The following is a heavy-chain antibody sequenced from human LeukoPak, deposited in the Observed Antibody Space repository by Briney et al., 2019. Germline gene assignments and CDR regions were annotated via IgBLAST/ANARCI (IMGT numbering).Heavy chain of an antibody. Sequence: GESLKISCEGSGYSITSYWISWVRQMPGKGLEWMGRIDPSDSYTNYSPSFQGHVTISADKSISTAYLQWSSLKASDTAMYYCASRPFETTVIPWDFYWGQGTQVTVSS. V-gene: IGHV5-10-1*01. CDR1: GYSITSYW. J-gene: IGHJ4*02. CDR3: ASRPFETTVIPWDFY. CDR2: IDPSDSYT. D-gene: IGHD4-17*01.